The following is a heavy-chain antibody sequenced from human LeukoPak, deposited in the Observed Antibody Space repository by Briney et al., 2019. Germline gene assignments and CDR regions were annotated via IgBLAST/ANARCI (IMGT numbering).Heavy chain of an antibody. CDR3: AREAIFGVAKGRYNWFDP. J-gene: IGHJ5*02. D-gene: IGHD3-3*01. V-gene: IGHV4-34*01. Sequence: SETLSLTCAVYGGSFSGYYWSWIRQPPGKGLEWIGEINHSGSTNYNPSLKSRVTISVDTSKNQFSLKLSSVTAADTAVYYCAREAIFGVAKGRYNWFDPWGQGTLVTVSS. CDR1: GGSFSGYY. CDR2: INHSGST.